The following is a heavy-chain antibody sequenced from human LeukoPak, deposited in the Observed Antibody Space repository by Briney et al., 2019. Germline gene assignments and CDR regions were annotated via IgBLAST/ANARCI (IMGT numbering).Heavy chain of an antibody. CDR1: EVTFGDYG. D-gene: IGHD2-2*02. J-gene: IGHJ3*02. Sequence: PGGSLRLSCEASEVTFGDYGMSWVRQGRGKGLEWVSGITRNGDTTSYADSVNGRFTISRDNAKNCLYLQMNSLRAEDTAFYYCARGYNHGPIDMWGQGTLVTVSS. V-gene: IGHV3-20*04. CDR3: ARGYNHGPIDM. CDR2: ITRNGDTT.